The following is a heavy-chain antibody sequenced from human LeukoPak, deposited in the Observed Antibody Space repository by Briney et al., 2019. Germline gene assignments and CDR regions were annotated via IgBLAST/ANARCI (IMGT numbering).Heavy chain of an antibody. CDR1: GFTFSSYA. D-gene: IGHD3-3*01. CDR3: AGYYNFCTGLNY. J-gene: IGHJ4*02. CDR2: ISGSGGST. V-gene: IGHV3-23*01. Sequence: AGSLSLSCAASGFTFSSYAMSWVRQAPGKGLEWVSAISGSGGSTYYADSVKGRFTISRDNSKNTQYLQMNSLKTEDTAVYYCAGYYNFCTGLNYWGQGTLVTVSS.